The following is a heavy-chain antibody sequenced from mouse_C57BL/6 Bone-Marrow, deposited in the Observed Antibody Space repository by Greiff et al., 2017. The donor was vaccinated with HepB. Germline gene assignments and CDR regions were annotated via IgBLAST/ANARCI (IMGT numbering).Heavy chain of an antibody. CDR2: IRLKSDNYAT. CDR1: GFTFSNYW. V-gene: IGHV6-3*01. Sequence: EVKVEESGGGLVQPGGSMKLSCVASGFTFSNYWMNWVRQSPEKGLEWVAQIRLKSDNYATHYAESVKGRFTISRDDSKSSVYLQMNNLRAEDTGIYYCTEGEYYAMDYWGQGTSVTVSS. CDR3: TEGEYYAMDY. J-gene: IGHJ4*01.